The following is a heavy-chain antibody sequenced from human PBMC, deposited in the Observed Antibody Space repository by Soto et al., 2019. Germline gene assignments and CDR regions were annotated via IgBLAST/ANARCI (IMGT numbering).Heavy chain of an antibody. D-gene: IGHD2-2*01. CDR3: ARGCITTSCYGDYYYYGMDV. V-gene: IGHV1-3*01. CDR1: GYTFTSYA. Sequence: ASVKVSCKASGYTFTSYAMHWVRQAPGQRLEWVGWVNASNGYTRYSQKFQGRVTITRDTSASTAYMGLSSLRSEDTAVYYCARGCITTSCYGDYYYYGMDVWGQGTTVTVSS. J-gene: IGHJ6*02. CDR2: VNASNGYT.